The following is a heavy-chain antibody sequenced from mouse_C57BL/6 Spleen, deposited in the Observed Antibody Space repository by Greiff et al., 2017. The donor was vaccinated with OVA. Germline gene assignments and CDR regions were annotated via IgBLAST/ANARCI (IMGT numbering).Heavy chain of an antibody. J-gene: IGHJ2*01. CDR2: IDPENGDT. V-gene: IGHV14-4*01. CDR3: TTGRVGYYFDY. CDR1: GFNIKDDY. D-gene: IGHD1-1*01. Sequence: EVQRVESGAELVRPGASVKLSCTASGFNIKDDYMHWVKQRPEQGLEWIGWIDPENGDTEYASKFQGKATITADTSSNTAYLQLSSLTSEDTAVYYCTTGRVGYYFDYWGQGTTLTVSS.